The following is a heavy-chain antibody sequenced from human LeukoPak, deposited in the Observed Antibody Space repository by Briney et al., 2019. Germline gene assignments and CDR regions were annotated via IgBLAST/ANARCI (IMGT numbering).Heavy chain of an antibody. V-gene: IGHV1-18*01. J-gene: IGHJ4*02. Sequence: ASVKASCKASGYTFSNSGISWVRQAPGQGLEWMGRIGANSGNTYYAPKLQGRVTMTADTSTSTAYMDLRSLRSDDTAIYFCARSDLGTITAGPFEYWGQGTLVAVSS. CDR1: GYTFSNSG. CDR2: IGANSGNT. CDR3: ARSDLGTITAGPFEY. D-gene: IGHD5-12*01.